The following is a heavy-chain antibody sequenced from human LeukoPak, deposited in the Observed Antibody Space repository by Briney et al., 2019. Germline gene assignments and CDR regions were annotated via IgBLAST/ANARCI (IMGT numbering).Heavy chain of an antibody. CDR1: VYSISSGSY. Sequence: SETLSLTRTVSVYSISSGSYWGWIRQPPGKGLEWIGSIYHSGSTYYNPSLKSRVTISVDTSKNQFSLKLSSVTAADTGVYYGARVLGAPNTKQGWFDPWGQGTLVTVSS. CDR3: ARVLGAPNTKQGWFDP. CDR2: IYHSGST. V-gene: IGHV4-38-2*02. J-gene: IGHJ5*02. D-gene: IGHD1-26*01.